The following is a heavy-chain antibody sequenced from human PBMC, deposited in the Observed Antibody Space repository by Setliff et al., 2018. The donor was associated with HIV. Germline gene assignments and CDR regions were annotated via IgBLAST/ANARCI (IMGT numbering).Heavy chain of an antibody. CDR1: SGSISSYY. Sequence: SETLSLTCTVSSGSISSYYWSWSRQPPGKGLEWIGYIYYSGSTNYNPSLRSRVTISVDTSKNQFSLRLSAATAADTAVYYCARSSGSYWMNAFDIWGQGTMVTVSS. D-gene: IGHD1-26*01. CDR2: IYYSGST. J-gene: IGHJ3*02. CDR3: ARSSGSYWMNAFDI. V-gene: IGHV4-59*01.